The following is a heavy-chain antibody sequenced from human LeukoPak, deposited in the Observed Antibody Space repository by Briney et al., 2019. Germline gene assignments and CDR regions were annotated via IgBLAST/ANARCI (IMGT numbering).Heavy chain of an antibody. D-gene: IGHD1-7*01. CDR2: IKPNSGGT. CDR1: GYSFTDYF. V-gene: IGHV1-2*02. CDR3: ARVHGGRELDAFDF. Sequence: WASVKVSCKASGYSFTDYFIHWVRQAPGQGLEWMGWIKPNSGGTHYVQMFQGRVTMTRDTSISTVYMDLSNLKYDDTAVYYCARVHGGRELDAFDFWGQGTMLTVSS. J-gene: IGHJ3*01.